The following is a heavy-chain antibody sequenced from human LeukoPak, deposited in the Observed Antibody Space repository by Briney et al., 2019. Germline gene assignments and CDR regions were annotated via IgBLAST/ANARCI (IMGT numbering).Heavy chain of an antibody. CDR3: ARDRGYSTFDY. V-gene: IGHV3-7*01. CDR1: AFTFSNYW. CDR2: IKEDGSEI. J-gene: IGHJ4*02. D-gene: IGHD4-23*01. Sequence: PTGGSLRLSCAASAFTFSNYWMSWVRQAPGKGLEWVADIKEDGSEINYVDSVKGRFTISRDNAKNSLYLQMNSLRVVDTAVYYCARDRGYSTFDYWGQGTLVTVSS.